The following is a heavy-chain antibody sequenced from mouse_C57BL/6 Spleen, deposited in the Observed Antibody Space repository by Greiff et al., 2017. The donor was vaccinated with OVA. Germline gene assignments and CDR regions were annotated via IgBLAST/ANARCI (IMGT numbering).Heavy chain of an antibody. CDR3: ARGRTVYFDY. J-gene: IGHJ2*01. V-gene: IGHV1-80*01. Sequence: QVQLKESGAELVKPGASVKISCKASGYAFSSYWMNWVKQRPGKGLEWIGQIYPGDGDTNYNGKFKGKATLTADKSSSTAYMQLSSLTSEDSAVYFCARGRTVYFDYWGQGTTLTVSS. CDR2: IYPGDGDT. CDR1: GYAFSSYW.